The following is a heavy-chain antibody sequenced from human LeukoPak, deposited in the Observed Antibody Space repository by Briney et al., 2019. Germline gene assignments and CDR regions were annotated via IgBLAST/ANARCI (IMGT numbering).Heavy chain of an antibody. Sequence: GGSLRLSCAASGFTFSSYGMHWVRQAPGKGLEWVAVISYDGSNKYYADSVKGRFTISRDNSKNTLYLQMNSLRAEDTAVYYCAKARTYCSGGSCSQYYFDYWGQGTLVTVSS. D-gene: IGHD2-15*01. J-gene: IGHJ4*02. CDR1: GFTFSSYG. V-gene: IGHV3-30*19. CDR2: ISYDGSNK. CDR3: AKARTYCSGGSCSQYYFDY.